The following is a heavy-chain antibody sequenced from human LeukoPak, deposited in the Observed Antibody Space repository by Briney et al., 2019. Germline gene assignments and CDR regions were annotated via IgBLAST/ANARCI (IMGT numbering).Heavy chain of an antibody. J-gene: IGHJ5*02. V-gene: IGHV1-2*02. CDR2: INPNSGGT. D-gene: IGHD3-10*01. Sequence: ASVKVSCKASGYTFTGYYMHWVRQAPGQGLEWMGWINPNSGGTNYAQKFQGRVTMTRDTSISTAYMELSRLRSDDTAVYYCARALLWFGEGSYNWFDPLGQGTLVTVSS. CDR3: ARALLWFGEGSYNWFDP. CDR1: GYTFTGYY.